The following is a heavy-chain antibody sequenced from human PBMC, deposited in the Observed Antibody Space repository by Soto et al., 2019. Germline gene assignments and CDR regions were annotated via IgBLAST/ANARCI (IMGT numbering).Heavy chain of an antibody. CDR2: ISGSGGST. V-gene: IGHV3-23*01. Sequence: EVQLLDSGGGLVQPGGSLRLSCAASGFTFSSYAMNWVRQAPGKGLEWVSVISGSGGSTYYAESVKGRFTISRDNSKNTLYLQMTSLRAEDTAVYYCARRRPGTYFDYWGQGSLVTVSS. CDR1: GFTFSSYA. CDR3: ARRRPGTYFDY. J-gene: IGHJ4*02. D-gene: IGHD6-13*01.